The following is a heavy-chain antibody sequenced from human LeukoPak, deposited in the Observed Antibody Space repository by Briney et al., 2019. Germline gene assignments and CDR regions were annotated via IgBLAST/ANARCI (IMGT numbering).Heavy chain of an antibody. D-gene: IGHD2-2*01. V-gene: IGHV3-30-3*01. J-gene: IGHJ3*02. CDR2: ISYDGSNK. Sequence: GGSLRLSCAASGFTFSTYTIHWVRQAPGKGLEWVAVISYDGSNKDYADSVKGRFTISRDNSKNTLYLQMNSLRAEDTAVYYCANPQSGPAAKAFDIWGQGTMVTVSS. CDR3: ANPQSGPAAKAFDI. CDR1: GFTFSTYT.